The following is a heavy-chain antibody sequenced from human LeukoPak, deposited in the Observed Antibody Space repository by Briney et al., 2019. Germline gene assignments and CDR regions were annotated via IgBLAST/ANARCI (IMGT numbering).Heavy chain of an antibody. Sequence: GGSLRLSCAASGFTFRSYAMSWVRQAPGKGLEWVANIKQDGSEKYYVDSVKGRFTISRDNSKNTLYLQMNSLKPEDTAVYYCTKEGLPSGSSWSAWFDPWGQGTLVTVSS. CDR3: TKEGLPSGSSWSAWFDP. V-gene: IGHV3-7*01. D-gene: IGHD3-10*01. J-gene: IGHJ5*02. CDR2: IKQDGSEK. CDR1: GFTFRSYA.